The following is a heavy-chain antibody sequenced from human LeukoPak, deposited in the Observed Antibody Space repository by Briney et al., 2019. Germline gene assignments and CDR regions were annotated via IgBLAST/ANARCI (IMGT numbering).Heavy chain of an antibody. CDR1: GDSVSSNSAA. CDR2: TYCRSKWYN. V-gene: IGHV6-1*01. D-gene: IGHD2-2*01. J-gene: IGHJ4*02. Sequence: SQTLSLTCAISGDSVSSNSAAWNWIRQSPSRGLEWLGRTYCRSKWYNDYAVSVKSRIAINPDTSKNQFSLQLNSVTPEDTAVYYCARAGCSSTSCSIDYWGQGTLVTVSS. CDR3: ARAGCSSTSCSIDY.